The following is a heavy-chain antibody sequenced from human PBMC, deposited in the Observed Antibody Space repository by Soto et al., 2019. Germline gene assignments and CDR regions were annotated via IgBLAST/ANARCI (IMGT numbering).Heavy chain of an antibody. J-gene: IGHJ4*02. Sequence: ASVKVSCKASGYTFTSYGISWVRQAPGQGLEWMGWISAYNGNTNYAQKLQGRVTMTTDTSTSTAYMELRSLRSDDTAVYYCARDRTVSYDFWSGYGNYFDYWGQGTLVTVSS. CDR3: ARDRTVSYDFWSGYGNYFDY. CDR1: GYTFTSYG. V-gene: IGHV1-18*01. D-gene: IGHD3-3*01. CDR2: ISAYNGNT.